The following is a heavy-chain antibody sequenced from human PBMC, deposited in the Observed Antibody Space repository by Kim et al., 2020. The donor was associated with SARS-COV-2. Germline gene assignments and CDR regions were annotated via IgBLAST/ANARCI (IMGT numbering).Heavy chain of an antibody. D-gene: IGHD7-27*01. Sequence: GGSLRLSCAASGFNFRTSWMSWVRQAPGKGLEWVANINQDGSEKYYVDSVKGRFTISRENAKKSTYLQMNSLRAEDTAVYYCARGHWGRDYWGQGTLVTVSS. CDR1: GFNFRTSW. J-gene: IGHJ4*02. CDR2: INQDGSEK. CDR3: ARGHWGRDY. V-gene: IGHV3-7*03.